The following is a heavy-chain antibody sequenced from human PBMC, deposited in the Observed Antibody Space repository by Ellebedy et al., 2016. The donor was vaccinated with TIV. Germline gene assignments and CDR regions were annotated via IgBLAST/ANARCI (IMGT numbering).Heavy chain of an antibody. CDR1: GGSISSYY. D-gene: IGHD3-22*01. V-gene: IGHV4-59*01. CDR3: ARDTPYYYDSRGYFDY. Sequence: SETLSLXXTVSGGSISSYYCSWIRQPPGKGLEWIGYIYYSGSTNYNPSLKSRVTISVDTSKNQFSLKLSSVTAADTAVYYCARDTPYYYDSRGYFDYWGQGTLVTVSS. J-gene: IGHJ4*02. CDR2: IYYSGST.